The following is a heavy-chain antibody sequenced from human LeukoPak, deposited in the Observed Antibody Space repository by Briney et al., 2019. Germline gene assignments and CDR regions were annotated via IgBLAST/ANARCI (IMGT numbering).Heavy chain of an antibody. Sequence: GESLKISCKGSGYSFTSYWISWVRQMPGKGLEWMGRIDPSDSYTNYSPSFQGHVTISVDKSINTAYLQWSSLKASDTATYYCARKLSPLDYWGQGTLVTVSS. J-gene: IGHJ4*02. CDR2: IDPSDSYT. V-gene: IGHV5-10-1*01. D-gene: IGHD5-18*01. CDR3: ARKLSPLDY. CDR1: GYSFTSYW.